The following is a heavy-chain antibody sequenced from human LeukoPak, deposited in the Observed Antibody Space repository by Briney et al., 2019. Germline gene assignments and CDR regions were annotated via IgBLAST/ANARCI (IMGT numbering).Heavy chain of an antibody. J-gene: IGHJ6*03. CDR1: GYTFTSYG. Sequence: ASVKVSCKASGYTFTSYGISWVRQAPGQGLEWMGWISAYNGNTNYAQKLQGRVTMTTDTSTSTAYMELRSLRSDDTAVYYCARRLSSGSYCWAESYYYYYMDVWGKGTTVTISS. CDR3: ARRLSSGSYCWAESYYYYYMDV. D-gene: IGHD1-26*01. V-gene: IGHV1-18*01. CDR2: ISAYNGNT.